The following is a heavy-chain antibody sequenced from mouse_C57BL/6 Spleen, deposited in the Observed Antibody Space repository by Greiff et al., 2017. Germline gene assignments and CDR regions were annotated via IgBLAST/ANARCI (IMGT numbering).Heavy chain of an antibody. CDR1: GYSITSGYY. CDR3: AREGDYYYGSSYNFDY. V-gene: IGHV3-6*01. J-gene: IGHJ2*01. D-gene: IGHD1-1*01. Sequence: ESGPGLVKPSQSLSLTCSVTGYSITSGYYWNWIRQFPGNKLEWMGYISYDGSNNYNPSLKNRISITRDTSKNQFFLKLNSVTTEDTATYYCAREGDYYYGSSYNFDYWGQGTTRTVSS. CDR2: ISYDGSN.